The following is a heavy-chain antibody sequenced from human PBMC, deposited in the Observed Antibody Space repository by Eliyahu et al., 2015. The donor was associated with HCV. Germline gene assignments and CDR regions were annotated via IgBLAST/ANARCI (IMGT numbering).Heavy chain of an antibody. CDR1: GYTFXSYG. J-gene: IGHJ6*02. Sequence: QVQLVQSGAEVKKPGASVKVSCKASGYTFXSYGISWVRXAPGQGXEWMGWISAYNGNTNYAQKLQGRVTMTTDTSTSTAYMELRSLRSDDTAVYYCARVGAAGTHYYYYGMDVWGQGTTVTVSS. D-gene: IGHD6-13*01. CDR3: ARVGAAGTHYYYYGMDV. V-gene: IGHV1-18*01. CDR2: ISAYNGNT.